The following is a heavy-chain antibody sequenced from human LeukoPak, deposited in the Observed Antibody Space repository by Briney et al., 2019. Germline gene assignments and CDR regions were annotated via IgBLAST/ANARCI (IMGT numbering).Heavy chain of an antibody. CDR1: GYSISSGYY. V-gene: IGHV4-38-2*02. J-gene: IGHJ4*02. D-gene: IGHD2-15*01. CDR3: AREGGGHHYFHY. CDR2: IYHSGST. Sequence: PSETLSLTCTVSGYSISSGYYWGWIRQPPGKGLEWIGSIYHSGSTNYNPSLKSRVTITVDTSKNQFSLNLNSVTAADTAVYYCAREGGGHHYFHYWGQGTLVTVSS.